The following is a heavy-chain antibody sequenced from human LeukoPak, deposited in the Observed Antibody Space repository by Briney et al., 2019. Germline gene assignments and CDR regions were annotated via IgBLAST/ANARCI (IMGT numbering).Heavy chain of an antibody. CDR2: ISSSGSTI. J-gene: IGHJ4*02. D-gene: IGHD5-18*01. V-gene: IGHV3-11*04. CDR3: AGERGYSYGYTPN. Sequence: GGSLRPSCAASGFTFSDYYMSWIRQAPGKGLEWVSYISSSGSTIYYADSVKGRFTISRDNAKNSLYLQMNSLRAEDTAVYYCAGERGYSYGYTPNWGQGTLVTVSS. CDR1: GFTFSDYY.